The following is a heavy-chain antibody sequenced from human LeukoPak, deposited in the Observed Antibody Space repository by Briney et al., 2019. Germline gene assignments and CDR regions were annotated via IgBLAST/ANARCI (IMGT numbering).Heavy chain of an antibody. Sequence: ASVEVSCKASGYTFTDYFIHWVRQAPGQGLEWMGWMNPNSGGTNYAQNFQGRVTMTRDTSINSAYMELSSLRSDDTAVFYCASTYRSGWYFDYWGQGTLVTVSS. CDR2: MNPNSGGT. D-gene: IGHD6-19*01. V-gene: IGHV1-2*02. CDR1: GYTFTDYF. CDR3: ASTYRSGWYFDY. J-gene: IGHJ4*02.